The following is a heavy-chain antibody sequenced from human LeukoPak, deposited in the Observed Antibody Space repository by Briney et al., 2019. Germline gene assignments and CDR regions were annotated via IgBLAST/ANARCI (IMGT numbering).Heavy chain of an antibody. D-gene: IGHD1-26*01. CDR2: INHSGST. CDR1: GGSFSGYY. CDR3: ARGTYSGSYYYWFDP. V-gene: IGHV4-34*01. J-gene: IGHJ5*02. Sequence: SETLSLTCAVYGGSFSGYYGSWIRQPPGKGLEWIGEINHSGSTNYNPSLKSRVTISVDTSKNQFSLKLSSVTAADTAVYYCARGTYSGSYYYWFDPWGQGTLVTVSS.